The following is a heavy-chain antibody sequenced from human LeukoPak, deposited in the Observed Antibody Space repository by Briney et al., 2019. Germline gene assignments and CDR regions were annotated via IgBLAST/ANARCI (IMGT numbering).Heavy chain of an antibody. CDR2: VSADGRTQ. J-gene: IGHJ4*02. D-gene: IGHD1-26*01. CDR1: GFTFRTYS. V-gene: IGHV3-30*18. CDR3: AKGVSGTRWPFDY. Sequence: GGSLRLSCAASGFTFRTYSIHWVRQAPGKGLEWVTVVSADGRTQLYSDSVKGRFTISRDNSLNTLHLQMNSLRAEDTAVYYCAKGVSGTRWPFDYWGQGTLVTVSS.